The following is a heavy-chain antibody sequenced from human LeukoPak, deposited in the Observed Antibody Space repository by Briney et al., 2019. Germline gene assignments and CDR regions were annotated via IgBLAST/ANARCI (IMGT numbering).Heavy chain of an antibody. Sequence: GGSLRLSCAASGFTFSNYNMNGVRQAPGKGLDWVAYISTRCRAIFYADSVKGRFTISRDNAKNSLLLQMNSLRDEDTAVYYCARVPLYDRSGYYFDYWGLGTLVTVSS. CDR1: GFTFSNYN. V-gene: IGHV3-48*02. D-gene: IGHD3-22*01. CDR3: ARVPLYDRSGYYFDY. J-gene: IGHJ4*02. CDR2: ISTRCRAI.